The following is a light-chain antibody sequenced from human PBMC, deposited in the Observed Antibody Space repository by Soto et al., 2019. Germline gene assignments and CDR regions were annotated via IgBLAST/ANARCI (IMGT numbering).Light chain of an antibody. CDR3: SSYTTVSTVV. V-gene: IGLV2-14*01. CDR1: SSDVGVYNY. CDR2: EVS. Sequence: QSVLIQSASVSGSPGQSITISCTGTSSDVGVYNYLSWYQQRPGKAPKLLIYEVSNRPSGVSYRFSGSKSGNTASLTISTLQAEDEADYYCSSYTTVSTVVFGGGTKVTV. J-gene: IGLJ2*01.